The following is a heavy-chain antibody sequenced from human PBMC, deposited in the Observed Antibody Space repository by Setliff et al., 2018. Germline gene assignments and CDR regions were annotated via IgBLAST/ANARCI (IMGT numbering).Heavy chain of an antibody. D-gene: IGHD3-10*01. CDR2: INSSGGSA. CDR1: GYAFINFY. J-gene: IGHJ3*02. CDR3: ARDLNRWFGEFAFDI. Sequence: ASVKVSCKASGYAFINFYMYWVRQAPGQGLEWMGIINSSGGSASYAPQFQGRITMPRDTSTNTVYMELSSLKSNDTAVYYCARDLNRWFGEFAFDIWCQGTMVTVSS. V-gene: IGHV1-46*01.